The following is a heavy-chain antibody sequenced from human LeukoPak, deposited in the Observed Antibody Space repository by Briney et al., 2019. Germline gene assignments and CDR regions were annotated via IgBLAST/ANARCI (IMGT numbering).Heavy chain of an antibody. Sequence: GGSLRLSCAASGFSFSSYAMSWVRQAPGKGLEWVATITLTGSRTYFPDSVKGRFTLSRDNSKSMLYLQMNSLRAEDTALYYCAKVGDYGDYALDYWGQGTLVTVSS. D-gene: IGHD4-17*01. V-gene: IGHV3-23*01. CDR3: AKVGDYGDYALDY. J-gene: IGHJ4*02. CDR2: ITLTGSRT. CDR1: GFSFSSYA.